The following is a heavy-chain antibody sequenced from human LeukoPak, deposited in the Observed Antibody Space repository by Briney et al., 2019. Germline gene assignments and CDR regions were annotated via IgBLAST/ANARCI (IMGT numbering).Heavy chain of an antibody. CDR2: ISSSGSTI. CDR1: GFTFSSYA. V-gene: IGHV3-48*04. D-gene: IGHD3-22*01. CDR3: ARDRPYYYDSSGYFDY. Sequence: GGSLRLSCAASGFTFSSYAMSWVRQAPGKGLEWVSYISSSGSTIYYADSVKGRFTISRDNAKNSLYLQMNSLRAEDTAVYYCARDRPYYYDSSGYFDYWGQGTLVTVSS. J-gene: IGHJ4*02.